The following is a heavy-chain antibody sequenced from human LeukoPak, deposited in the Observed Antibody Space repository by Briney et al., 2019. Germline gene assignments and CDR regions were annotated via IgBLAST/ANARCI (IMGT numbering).Heavy chain of an antibody. CDR2: ISNSGST. V-gene: IGHV4-61*01. J-gene: IGHJ4*02. D-gene: IGHD3-22*01. CDR1: GGSVNRGTFF. Sequence: SETLSLTCAVSGGSVNRGTFFWTWIRKPPGKGLEWIGYISNSGSTNYHPSLKSRVTISSDTSKTQFTLKLTSVTAADTAVYFCARSPSGYRFDSWGQGALVTVSS. CDR3: ARSPSGYRFDS.